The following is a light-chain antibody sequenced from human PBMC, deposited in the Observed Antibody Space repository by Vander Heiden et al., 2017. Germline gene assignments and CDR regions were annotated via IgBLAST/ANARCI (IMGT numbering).Light chain of an antibody. CDR3: CSYAGSSTWV. V-gene: IGLV2-23*02. CDR1: SSDVGSYNL. CDR2: EVS. J-gene: IGLJ3*02. Sequence: QSALTQPASVSGSPGQSITISCTGTSSDVGSYNLVSWYQQHPGKPPKLMIYEVSKRPSGVSNRFSGSKSGNTASLTISGRQAEDEADYYCCSYAGSSTWVFGGGTKLTVL.